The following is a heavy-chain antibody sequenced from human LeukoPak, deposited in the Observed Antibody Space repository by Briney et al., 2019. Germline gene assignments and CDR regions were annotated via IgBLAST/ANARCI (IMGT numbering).Heavy chain of an antibody. CDR2: ISGDGGST. CDR3: AKDRAHTLYCSSTSCYTGSHDY. D-gene: IGHD2-2*02. CDR1: GFTFDDYA. J-gene: IGHJ4*02. Sequence: GGSLRLSCAASGFTFDDYAMHWVRQAPGKGLEWVSLISGDGGSTYYADSVKGRFTISRDNSKNSLYLQMNSLRTEDTALYYCAKDRAHTLYCSSTSCYTGSHDYWGQGTLVTVSS. V-gene: IGHV3-43*02.